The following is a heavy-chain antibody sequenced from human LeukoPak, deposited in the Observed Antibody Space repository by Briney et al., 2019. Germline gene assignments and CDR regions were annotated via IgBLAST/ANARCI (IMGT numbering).Heavy chain of an antibody. D-gene: IGHD6-6*01. V-gene: IGHV4-59*01. J-gene: IGHJ6*03. Sequence: GSLRLSCAASGFTFSSYSMNWVRQPPGKGLGWIGTIYYSGSTYYNPSLKSRVTILVDTSKNQVSLKLSSVTAADTAVYFCARDWGVGGRPGYMDVWGKGTTVTVSS. CDR2: IYYSGST. CDR3: ARDWGVGGRPGYMDV. CDR1: GFTFSSYS.